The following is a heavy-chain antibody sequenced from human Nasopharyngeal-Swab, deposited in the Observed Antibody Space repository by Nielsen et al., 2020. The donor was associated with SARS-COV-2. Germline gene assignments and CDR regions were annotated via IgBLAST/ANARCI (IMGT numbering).Heavy chain of an antibody. CDR2: IYPGDSDT. CDR1: GYSFTSYW. D-gene: IGHD4-17*01. V-gene: IGHV5-51*01. J-gene: IGHJ4*02. Sequence: KVSCKGSGYSFTSYWIGWVRQMPGKGLEWMGIIYPGDSDTRYSPSFQGQVTISADKSISTVYLQWSSLKASDTAMYYCARLVSTTVTTTYFDYWGQGTLVTVSS. CDR3: ARLVSTTVTTTYFDY.